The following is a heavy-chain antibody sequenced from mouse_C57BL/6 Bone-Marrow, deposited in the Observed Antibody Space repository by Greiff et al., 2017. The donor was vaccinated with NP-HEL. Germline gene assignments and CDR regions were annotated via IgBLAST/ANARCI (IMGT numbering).Heavy chain of an antibody. D-gene: IGHD2-4*01. CDR3: ARSDYDYDVSWFAY. V-gene: IGHV7-3*01. CDR2: IRNKANGYTT. Sequence: EVKLVESGGGLVQPGGSLSLSCAASGFTFTDYYMSWVRQPPGKALEWLGFIRNKANGYTTEYSASVKGRFTISRDNSQSILYLQMNALRAEDSATYYCARSDYDYDVSWFAYWGQGTLVTVSA. J-gene: IGHJ3*01. CDR1: GFTFTDYY.